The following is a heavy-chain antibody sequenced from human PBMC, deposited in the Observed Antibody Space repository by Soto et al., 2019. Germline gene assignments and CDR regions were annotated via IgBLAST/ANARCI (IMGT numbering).Heavy chain of an antibody. J-gene: IGHJ4*02. CDR2: IWSDGIKK. V-gene: IGHV3-33*01. CDR1: GFTFSSYG. D-gene: IGHD6-13*01. Sequence: GGSLRLSCVASGFTFSSYGMHWVRQAPGKGLEWVAIIWSDGIKKYYADSVKGRFTISRDNSKNTLYLQMNSLRAEDTAVYYCARDLVLAAGTNDYWGQGTLVTGSS. CDR3: ARDLVLAAGTNDY.